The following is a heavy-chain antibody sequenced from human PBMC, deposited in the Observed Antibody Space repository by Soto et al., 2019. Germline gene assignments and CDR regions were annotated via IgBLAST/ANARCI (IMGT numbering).Heavy chain of an antibody. D-gene: IGHD4-17*01. J-gene: IGHJ3*01. Sequence: EVQLLEPGGGLVQPGGSLRLSCAASGFTFSTYFMTWVRQATWKGLDWVSSISGNGGRTFYADSVKGRFTISRDNSNNTLYLQMNSLRAEDTAVYYCSRDPNGDYLGAFDFWGQKTMVTVSS. CDR3: SRDPNGDYLGAFDF. CDR1: GFTFSTYF. CDR2: ISGNGGRT. V-gene: IGHV3-23*01.